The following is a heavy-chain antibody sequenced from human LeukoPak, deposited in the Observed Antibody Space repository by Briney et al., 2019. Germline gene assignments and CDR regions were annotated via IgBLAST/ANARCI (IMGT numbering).Heavy chain of an antibody. D-gene: IGHD6-19*01. CDR1: GYSFTSYW. CDR2: IDPSDSYT. J-gene: IGHJ4*02. V-gene: IGHV5-10-1*01. CDR3: ARHGSSGGPPFDC. Sequence: PGGSLRLSCKGSGYSFTSYWISWVRQMPGKGLEWTGRIDPSDSYTNYSPSFQGHVTISADKSISTAYLQWSSLKASDTAMYYCARHGSSGGPPFDCWGQGTLVTVSS.